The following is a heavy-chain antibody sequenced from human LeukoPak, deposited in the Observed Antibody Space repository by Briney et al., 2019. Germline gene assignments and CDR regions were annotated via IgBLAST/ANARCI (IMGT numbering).Heavy chain of an antibody. J-gene: IGHJ4*02. CDR1: GGSIISGEYY. D-gene: IGHD5-24*01. CDR2: IYYSGTT. Sequence: SETLSLTCTVSGGSIISGEYYWSWVRQLPGQGLEWIGYIYYSGTTYYNPSLKSRVTISVDTSKNQFSLTSVTAADTATYYCARVEAATTNPRFGYWGQGALVTVSS. V-gene: IGHV4-31*03. CDR3: ARVEAATTNPRFGY.